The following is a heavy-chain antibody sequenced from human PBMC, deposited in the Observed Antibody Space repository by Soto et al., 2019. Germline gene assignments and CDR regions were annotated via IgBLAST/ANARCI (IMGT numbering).Heavy chain of an antibody. CDR2: ISSSSYI. CDR1: GFTFSSYS. J-gene: IGHJ5*01. Sequence: GGSLRLSCAASGFTFSSYSMNWVRQAPGEGLEWVSSISSSSYIYYADSVKGRFTISRDNAKNSLYLQMNSLRAEDTAVYYCAREAASIPFKEAEGSNLFDSWGQGTLVTVS. V-gene: IGHV3-21*01. D-gene: IGHD2-15*01. CDR3: AREAASIPFKEAEGSNLFDS.